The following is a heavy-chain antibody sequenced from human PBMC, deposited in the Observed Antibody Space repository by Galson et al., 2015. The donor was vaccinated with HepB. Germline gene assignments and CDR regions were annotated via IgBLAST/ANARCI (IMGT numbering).Heavy chain of an antibody. Sequence: SETLSLTCTVSGGSISSYYWSWIRQPPGKGLEWIGYIYYSGSTNYNPSLKSRVTISVDTSKNQFSLKLSSVTAADTAVYYCARDGMVRGVLTSWGQGTLVTVSS. CDR1: GGSISSYY. CDR2: IYYSGST. CDR3: ARDGMVRGVLTS. V-gene: IGHV4-59*01. D-gene: IGHD3-10*01. J-gene: IGHJ4*02.